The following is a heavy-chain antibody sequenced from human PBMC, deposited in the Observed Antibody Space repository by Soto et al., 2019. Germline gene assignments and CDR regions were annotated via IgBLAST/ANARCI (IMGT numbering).Heavy chain of an antibody. CDR2: IYRSGIT. Sequence: SVTCISAFGSVHAGNFYLNCIEQSPGKGLEWIGHIYRSGITNYNPSLKSRVTISGDTSKNEFSMKLSSVTAADTAVYYWARGLTMGELPCHFHYWGQGTQVTVSS. J-gene: IGHJ4*02. CDR3: ARGLTMGELPCHFHY. D-gene: IGHD3-16*02. V-gene: IGHV4-61*01. CDR1: FGSVHAGNFY.